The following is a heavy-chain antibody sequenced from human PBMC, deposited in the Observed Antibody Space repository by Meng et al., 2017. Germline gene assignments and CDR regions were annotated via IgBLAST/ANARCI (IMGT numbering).Heavy chain of an antibody. J-gene: IGHJ3*02. D-gene: IGHD6-13*01. CDR1: GFTFSDYY. CDR2: ISSSGSTI. V-gene: IGHV3-11*04. Sequence: GGSLRLSCAVSGFTFSDYYMSWIRQAPGKGLEWVSYISSSGSTIYYADSVKGRFTISRDNAKNSLYLQMNSLRAEDTAVYYCARRLQPFRERAGYSSSWSLGAFDIWGQGTMVTVSS. CDR3: ARRLQPFRERAGYSSSWSLGAFDI.